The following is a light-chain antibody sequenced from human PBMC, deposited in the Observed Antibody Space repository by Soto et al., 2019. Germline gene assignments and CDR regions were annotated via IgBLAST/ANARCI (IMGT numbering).Light chain of an antibody. CDR3: QQYYSYLSFN. CDR1: QGIANY. V-gene: IGKV1-16*02. Sequence: DIQMTQSPSSLSASVGDRVTITCRASQGIANYLNWYQQKPGKAPKLLIYGASSLQSGVPSKFSGSGSGTDFTLTIRSLQLEDVATYYCQQYYSYLSFNCGPGNKGDIK. J-gene: IGKJ3*01. CDR2: GAS.